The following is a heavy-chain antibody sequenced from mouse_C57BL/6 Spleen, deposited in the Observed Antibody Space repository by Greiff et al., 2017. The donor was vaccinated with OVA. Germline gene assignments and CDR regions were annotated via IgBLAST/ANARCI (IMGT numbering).Heavy chain of an antibody. J-gene: IGHJ1*03. CDR2: IRNKANGYTT. CDR1: GFTFTDYY. D-gene: IGHD2-2*01. CDR3: DSYRTHYGDDGTDD. V-gene: IGHV7-3*01. Sequence: EVQLVESGGGLVQPGGSLSLSCAASGFTFTDYYMSWVRQPPGKALEWLGFIRNKANGYTTEYSASVKGRFTISRDTSQSILYLQMNALRAENSATYYCDSYRTHYGDDGTDDWGTGTTVTVSS.